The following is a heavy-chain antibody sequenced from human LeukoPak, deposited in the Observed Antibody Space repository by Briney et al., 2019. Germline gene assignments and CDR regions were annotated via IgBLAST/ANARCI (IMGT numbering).Heavy chain of an antibody. CDR1: GGSFSGYY. V-gene: IGHV4-34*01. CDR2: INHSGST. CDR3: ARGATIKLSEYYYYMDV. D-gene: IGHD5-12*01. J-gene: IGHJ6*03. Sequence: SETLSLTCAVYGGSFSGYYWSWIRQPPGKGLEWIGEINHSGSTNYNPSLKSRVTISVDTSKNQLSLKLSSVTAADTAVYYCARGATIKLSEYYYYMDVWGKGTTVTISS.